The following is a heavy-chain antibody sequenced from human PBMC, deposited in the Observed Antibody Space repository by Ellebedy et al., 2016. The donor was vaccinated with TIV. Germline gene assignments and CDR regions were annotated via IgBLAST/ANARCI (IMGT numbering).Heavy chain of an antibody. D-gene: IGHD4-17*01. J-gene: IGHJ3*01. Sequence: GGSLRLSCVASGFTFRTHNINWVRRPPGRGLEWVSSISGRSNYIFYADSMEGRFTVSRDNADNTVYLQMNDLRVEDTAIYYCARPQVGDYDAFDAWGQGTMVTVSS. V-gene: IGHV3-21*01. CDR2: ISGRSNYI. CDR3: ARPQVGDYDAFDA. CDR1: GFTFRTHN.